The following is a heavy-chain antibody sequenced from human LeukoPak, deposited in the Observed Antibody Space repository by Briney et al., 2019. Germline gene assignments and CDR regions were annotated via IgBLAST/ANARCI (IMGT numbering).Heavy chain of an antibody. CDR1: GYNFISSG. CDR2: ISPYNGNT. D-gene: IGHD6-19*01. J-gene: IGHJ6*02. Sequence: ASVKVSCKASGYNFISSGVTWVRQAPGQGLEWMGWISPYNGNTNFVQKLQGRVTMTTDTPTSTAYMELRSLTSDDTAVYYCARVWVSAWSLYKYYYGMDVWGQGTTVAVSS. V-gene: IGHV1-18*04. CDR3: ARVWVSAWSLYKYYYGMDV.